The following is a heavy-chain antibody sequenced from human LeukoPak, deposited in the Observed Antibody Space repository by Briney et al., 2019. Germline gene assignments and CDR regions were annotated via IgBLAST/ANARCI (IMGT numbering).Heavy chain of an antibody. V-gene: IGHV3-30*18. J-gene: IGHJ4*02. D-gene: IGHD6-13*01. CDR3: AKDSKVGAADYYFDY. CDR2: IVSDGRDK. Sequence: GRSLRLSCAASGFTFSSYAMHWVRQAPGRGLEWVAVIVSDGRDKHCKDSVKGRFTISRDNYKNTLYLQMNSLRAEDTAVYFCAKDSKVGAADYYFDYWGQGTLVTVSS. CDR1: GFTFSSYA.